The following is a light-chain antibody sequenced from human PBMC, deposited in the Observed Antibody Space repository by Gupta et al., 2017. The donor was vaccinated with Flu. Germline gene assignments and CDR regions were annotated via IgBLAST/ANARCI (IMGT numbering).Light chain of an antibody. CDR3: KQEISSSRT. J-gene: IGKJ1*01. V-gene: IGKV2-28*01. Sequence: VSPGAASSGYRGTSQCRGNKSSNSWLDWYLQKPGQAPQLLIYMGSNRESGVPDRFSGSGSGTEFTLQINRVEADDVGVYYCKQEISSSRTFGEGTKVEIK. CDR1: QCRGNKSSNSW. CDR2: MGS.